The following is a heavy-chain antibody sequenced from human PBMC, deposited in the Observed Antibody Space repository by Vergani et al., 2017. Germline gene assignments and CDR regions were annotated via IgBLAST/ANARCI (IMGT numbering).Heavy chain of an antibody. CDR1: GFTVSSNY. CDR3: ARVWSNYLLRTYYYYYYMDV. V-gene: IGHV3-53*01. CDR2: ISSGGST. J-gene: IGHJ6*03. D-gene: IGHD4-11*01. Sequence: EVQLVESGGGLIQPGGSLRLSCAASGFTVSSNYMSWVRQAPGKGLEWVSVISSGGSTYYAEPVKGRFTISRDNSTNTLYLQMNSMRAEDTAVYYCARVWSNYLLRTYYYYYYMDVWGKGTTVTVSS.